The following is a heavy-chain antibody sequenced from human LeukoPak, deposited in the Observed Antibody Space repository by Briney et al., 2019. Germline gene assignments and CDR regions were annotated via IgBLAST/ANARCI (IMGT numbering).Heavy chain of an antibody. D-gene: IGHD3-10*01. CDR3: ARDFLHGGV. CDR2: INTDGTTT. J-gene: IGHJ4*02. V-gene: IGHV3-74*01. CDR1: GFTFSTCW. Sequence: LPGGSLRLSCAASGFTFSTCWMHWVRLVPGKGLVWVSRINTDGTTTSYADSVKGRFTISRDNAKNTLYLQMNSLRAEDTAIYYCARDFLHGGVWGQGTLVTVSS.